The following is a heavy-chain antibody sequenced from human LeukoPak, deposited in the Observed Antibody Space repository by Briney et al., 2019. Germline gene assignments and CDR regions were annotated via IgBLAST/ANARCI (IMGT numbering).Heavy chain of an antibody. D-gene: IGHD6-13*01. Sequence: ASVKVSCKASGPTFSSYAISWVRQAPGQGLEWMGGIIPIFGTANYAQKYQGRVTITADKSTSTAYMELSSLRSEDTAVYYCARQQRYLYYYYYYMDVWGKGTTVTVSS. CDR3: ARQQRYLYYYYYYMDV. J-gene: IGHJ6*03. CDR2: IIPIFGTA. CDR1: GPTFSSYA. V-gene: IGHV1-69*06.